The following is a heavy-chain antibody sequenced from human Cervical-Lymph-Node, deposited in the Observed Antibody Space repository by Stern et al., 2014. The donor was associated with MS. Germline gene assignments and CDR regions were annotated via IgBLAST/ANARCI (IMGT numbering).Heavy chain of an antibody. CDR3: ARVGIVIVLGGDHYVMDV. CDR1: GGSISSGDYY. Sequence: VQLEESGPGLVKPSQTLSLTCTVSGGSISSGDYYWSWIRQPPGKDLEWIGYIYHTGSPYYNPSLQSRVTLSVDTSKNQFSLKLRSVTAADTAVYYCARVGIVIVLGGDHYVMDVWGQGTTVTVSS. D-gene: IGHD2/OR15-2a*01. V-gene: IGHV4-30-4*01. CDR2: IYHTGSP. J-gene: IGHJ6*02.